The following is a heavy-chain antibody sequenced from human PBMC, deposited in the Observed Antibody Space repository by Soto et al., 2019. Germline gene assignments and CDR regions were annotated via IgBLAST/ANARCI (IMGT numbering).Heavy chain of an antibody. CDR2: ISKNGIDI. CDR3: APRKYGSFNIGAFDI. V-gene: IGHV3-11*04. Sequence: GGSLRLSCTASGFSFSDYDMHWVRQVPGKGLEWVSYISKNGIDIYYADSVKGRFTISRDNANNSLFLQMDSLRPEDTAVYYCAPRKYGSFNIGAFDIWGQGTMVTVSS. D-gene: IGHD1-26*01. J-gene: IGHJ3*02. CDR1: GFSFSDYD.